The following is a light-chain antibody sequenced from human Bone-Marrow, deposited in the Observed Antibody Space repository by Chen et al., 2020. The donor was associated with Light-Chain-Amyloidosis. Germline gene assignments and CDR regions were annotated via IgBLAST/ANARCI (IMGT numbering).Light chain of an antibody. J-gene: IGLJ2*01. CDR1: DLPTKY. Sequence: SYELTQPPSVSVSPGQTARITCSGDDLPTKYAYWYQQKPGQAPVLVIHRHTERPSGISERFSGSSSGTTATLTISGVQAEDEADYRCQSADSSGTYEVIFGGGTKLTVL. CDR2: RHT. V-gene: IGLV3-25*03. CDR3: QSADSSGTYEVI.